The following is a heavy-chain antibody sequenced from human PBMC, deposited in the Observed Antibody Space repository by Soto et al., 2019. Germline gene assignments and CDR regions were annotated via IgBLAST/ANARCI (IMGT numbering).Heavy chain of an antibody. CDR2: ISGSGGRT. CDR3: AKTIVVVPAAGSHFDF. D-gene: IGHD2-2*01. Sequence: GGSLRLSCAASGFTFSSYAMSWVRQAPGKGLEWVSGISGSGGRTYYADSVKGRFSISRDNSKNTLYLQMNSLRAEDTAVYYCAKTIVVVPAAGSHFDFWGQGTPVTVSS. CDR1: GFTFSSYA. V-gene: IGHV3-23*01. J-gene: IGHJ4*02.